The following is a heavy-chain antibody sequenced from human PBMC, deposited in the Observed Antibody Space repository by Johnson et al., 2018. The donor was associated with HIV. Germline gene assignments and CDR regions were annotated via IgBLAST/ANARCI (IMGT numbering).Heavy chain of an antibody. D-gene: IGHD3-16*01. J-gene: IGHJ3*02. CDR3: TKMGALGAFDI. Sequence: VQLVESGGGVVRPGGSLRLSCAASGFSFDDYGMSWVRQAPGKGLEWVSGINWNGGSKGYVDSVKGRFTISRDNSKNTLSLQMNSLRAEDTAVYYCTKMGALGAFDIWGQGTMVTVSS. CDR2: INWNGGSK. V-gene: IGHV3-20*04. CDR1: GFSFDDYG.